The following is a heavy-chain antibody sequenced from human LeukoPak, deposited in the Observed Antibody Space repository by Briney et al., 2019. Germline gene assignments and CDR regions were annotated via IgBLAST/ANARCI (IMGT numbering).Heavy chain of an antibody. CDR2: IYYSGST. V-gene: IGHV4-59*01. Sequence: PSETLSLTCTVSGGSISSYYWSWIRQPPGKGLGWIGYIYYSGSTNYNPSLKSRVTISVDTSKNQFSLKLSSVTAADTAVYYCARAVVIGDYYYMDVWGKGTTVTISS. J-gene: IGHJ6*03. CDR1: GGSISSYY. CDR3: ARAVVIGDYYYMDV. D-gene: IGHD3-22*01.